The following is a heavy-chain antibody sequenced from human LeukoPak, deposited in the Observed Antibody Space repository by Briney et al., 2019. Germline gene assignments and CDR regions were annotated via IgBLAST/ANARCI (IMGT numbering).Heavy chain of an antibody. J-gene: IGHJ4*02. CDR3: ARDRKQWLVPALMTTQYYFDY. D-gene: IGHD6-19*01. CDR2: ISSSSSYI. V-gene: IGHV3-21*01. Sequence: GGSLRLSCATSGFTFSSYSMNWVRQAPGKGLEWVSSISSSSSYIYHADSVKGRFTISRDNAKNSLYLQMNSLRAEDTAVYYCARDRKQWLVPALMTTQYYFDYWGQGTLVTVSS. CDR1: GFTFSSYS.